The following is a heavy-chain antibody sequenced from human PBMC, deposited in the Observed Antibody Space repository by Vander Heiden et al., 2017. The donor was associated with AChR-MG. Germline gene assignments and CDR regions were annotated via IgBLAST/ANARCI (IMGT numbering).Heavy chain of an antibody. CDR2: IFYSGGT. V-gene: IGHV4-31*03. D-gene: IGHD3-22*01. J-gene: IGHJ4*02. Sequence: QVQLQESGPGLVKSSQTLSLSCTVSGGSIHSGGSYWTWVRQHPGKGLEWIGYIFYSGGTSYNPSLKSRLSISVDTSKNQFSLNLSSVTAADTAVYFCARGRFHYYDTSGYFDYWGQGALVTVSS. CDR1: GGSIHSGGSY. CDR3: ARGRFHYYDTSGYFDY.